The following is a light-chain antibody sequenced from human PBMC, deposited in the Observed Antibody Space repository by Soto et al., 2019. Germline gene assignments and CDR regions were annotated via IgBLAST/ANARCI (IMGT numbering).Light chain of an antibody. CDR1: QSISTY. V-gene: IGKV1-39*01. Sequence: DIRLTQSPSPLSASVGDTVTITCRASQSISTYLNWFQQKPGKAPKLLIYGTSTLLSGVPSRFSGSGSGTDFALTISSLQPEDSATYYCQQSYNTPRTFGKATKVDIK. J-gene: IGKJ1*01. CDR2: GTS. CDR3: QQSYNTPRT.